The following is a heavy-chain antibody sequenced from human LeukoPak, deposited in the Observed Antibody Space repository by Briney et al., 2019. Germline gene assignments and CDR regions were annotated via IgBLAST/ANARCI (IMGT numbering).Heavy chain of an antibody. J-gene: IGHJ5*02. D-gene: IGHD3-10*01. V-gene: IGHV1-8*01. Sequence: ASVKVSCKASGYTFTSYDITWVRQATGQGLEWMGWMNPNRGNTGYAQKFQGRDTMTRNTSISTAYMELSSLRSEDTAVYYCARAGRANYYGSGSPGGNWFDPWGQGTLVTVSS. CDR3: ARAGRANYYGSGSPGGNWFDP. CDR2: MNPNRGNT. CDR1: GYTFTSYD.